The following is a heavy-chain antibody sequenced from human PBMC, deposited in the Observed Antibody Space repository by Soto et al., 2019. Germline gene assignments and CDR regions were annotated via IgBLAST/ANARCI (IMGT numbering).Heavy chain of an antibody. Sequence: QVQLQESGPGLVKPSQTLSLTCTVSGGSISSGDYYWSWIRQPPGKGLEWIGYIYYSGSTYYNPSLKSRITKSVDTSKNQFSLKLSSVTAADTAVYYCARGSPSYYYYGMDVWGQGTTVTVSS. D-gene: IGHD1-26*01. CDR2: IYYSGST. CDR3: ARGSPSYYYYGMDV. V-gene: IGHV4-30-4*01. CDR1: GGSISSGDYY. J-gene: IGHJ6*02.